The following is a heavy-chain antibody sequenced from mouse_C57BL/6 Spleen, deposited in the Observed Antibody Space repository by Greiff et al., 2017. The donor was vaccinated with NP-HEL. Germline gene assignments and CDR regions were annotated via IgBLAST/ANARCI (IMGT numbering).Heavy chain of an antibody. D-gene: IGHD6-1*01. V-gene: IGHV7-3*01. Sequence: EVKLMESGGGLVQPGGSLSLSCAASGFTFTDYYMSWVRQPPGKALEWLGFIRNKANGYTTEYSASVKGRFTISRDNSQSILYLQMNALRAEDSATYYCARIIKAFYFDYWGQGTTLTVSS. J-gene: IGHJ2*01. CDR3: ARIIKAFYFDY. CDR2: IRNKANGYTT. CDR1: GFTFTDYY.